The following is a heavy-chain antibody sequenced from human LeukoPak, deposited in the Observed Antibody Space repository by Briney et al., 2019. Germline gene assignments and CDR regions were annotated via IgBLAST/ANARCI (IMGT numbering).Heavy chain of an antibody. CDR3: ARAAGGAMFS. CDR1: GGSISSGGYS. CDR2: IYHSGST. D-gene: IGHD3-16*01. J-gene: IGHJ4*02. V-gene: IGHV4-30-2*01. Sequence: PSQTLSLTCAVSGGSISSGGYSWGWIRQPPGKGLEWIGYIYHSGSTYYNPSLKSRVTISVDRSKNQFSLKLSSVTAADTAVYYCARAAGGAMFSWGQGTLVTVSS.